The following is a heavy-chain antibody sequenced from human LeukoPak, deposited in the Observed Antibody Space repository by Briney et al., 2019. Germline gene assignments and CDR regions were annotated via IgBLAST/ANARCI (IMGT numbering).Heavy chain of an antibody. Sequence: GGSLRLSCAASGFGFSSHWMQWVRQAPGKGLVWVSRINSDGSDTNYADSVKGRFTISRDNAKNTLYLQMNSLRAEDTAVYYCARSKRMTGTTVDAFDIWGQGTMVTVSS. CDR2: INSDGSDT. CDR1: GFGFSSHW. CDR3: ARSKRMTGTTVDAFDI. D-gene: IGHD1-20*01. J-gene: IGHJ3*02. V-gene: IGHV3-74*01.